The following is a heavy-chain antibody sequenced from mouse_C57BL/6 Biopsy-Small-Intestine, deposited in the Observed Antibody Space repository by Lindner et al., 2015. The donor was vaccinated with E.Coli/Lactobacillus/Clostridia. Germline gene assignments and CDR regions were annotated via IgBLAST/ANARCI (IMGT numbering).Heavy chain of an antibody. J-gene: IGHJ4*01. CDR1: GYSFSSSW. Sequence: VQLQESGPELVKPGASVKISCKASGYSFSSSWMNWVKQRPGKSLEWIGRIFPGDGDTNYNGKFKGKATLTADKSSSTAHMQLSSLTSEDSAVYFCARYHYDGSLYAMDYWGQGTSVTVSS. D-gene: IGHD1-1*01. V-gene: IGHV1-82*01. CDR2: IFPGDGDT. CDR3: ARYHYDGSLYAMDY.